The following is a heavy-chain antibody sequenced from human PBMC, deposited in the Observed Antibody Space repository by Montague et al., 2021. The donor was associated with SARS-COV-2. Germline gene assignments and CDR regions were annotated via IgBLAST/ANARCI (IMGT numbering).Heavy chain of an antibody. J-gene: IGHJ3*01. V-gene: IGHV4-61*02. D-gene: IGHD3-22*01. Sequence: TLSLTCTVSGGSIASGYNYWSWIRQPAGRGLERIGRMHSSGSTDYNPSLKSRVTISVDLSKNQFSLKLNSVTAADTAVYYCARAGHYYDSSGYWNAFHVWGQGTLVTVPS. CDR2: MHSSGST. CDR3: ARAGHYYDSSGYWNAFHV. CDR1: GGSIASGYNY.